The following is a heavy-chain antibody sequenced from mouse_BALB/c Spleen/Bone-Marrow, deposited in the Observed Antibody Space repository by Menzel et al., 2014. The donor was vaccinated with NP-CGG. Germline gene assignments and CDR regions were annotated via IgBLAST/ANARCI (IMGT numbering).Heavy chain of an antibody. CDR1: GFTFXSYA. V-gene: IGHV5-9-1*01. D-gene: IGHD2-4*01. Sequence: EVMLVESGGGLVKPGGSLKLSCAASGFTFXSYAMSWVRQTPEKRLEWVATISSGGSYTYYPDSVKERFTISRDNAKNTLYLQMSSLRSEDTAMYYCARHGITRLLDYWGQGTTLTVSS. CDR3: ARHGITRLLDY. CDR2: ISSGGSYT. J-gene: IGHJ2*01.